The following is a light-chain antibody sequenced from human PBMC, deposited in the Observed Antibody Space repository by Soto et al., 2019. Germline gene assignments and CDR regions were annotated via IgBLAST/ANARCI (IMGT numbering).Light chain of an antibody. J-gene: IGKJ1*01. CDR1: QSISSY. CDR3: QQSYNTPRT. V-gene: IGKV1-39*01. Sequence: DIQMTQSPSSLSASVGDRVTITCRASQSISSYLNWYQQKPGKAPNLLIYAASSLQSAVPSRFSGSGSGTDFTLTISSLQPEDFATYYCQQSYNTPRTFGQGTKVEIK. CDR2: AAS.